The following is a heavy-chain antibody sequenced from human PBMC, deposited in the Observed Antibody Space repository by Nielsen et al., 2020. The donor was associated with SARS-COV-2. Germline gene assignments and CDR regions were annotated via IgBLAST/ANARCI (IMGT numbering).Heavy chain of an antibody. CDR3: ANQYYYDSSGYTAMDY. D-gene: IGHD3-22*01. V-gene: IGHV3-7*05. Sequence: GESLKISCAASGFTFSSYWMSWVRQAPGKGLEWVANIKQDGSEKYYVDSVKGRFTISRDNAKNSLYLQMNSLRAEDTAVYYCANQYYYDSSGYTAMDYWGQGTLVTVSS. CDR2: IKQDGSEK. CDR1: GFTFSSYW. J-gene: IGHJ4*02.